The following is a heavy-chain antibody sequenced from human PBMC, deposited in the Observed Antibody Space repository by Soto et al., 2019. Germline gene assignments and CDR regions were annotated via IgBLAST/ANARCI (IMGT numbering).Heavy chain of an antibody. Sequence: QVTLKESGPVLVKPTETLTLTCTVSGFSLSTARMGVSWIRQPPGEPMQGLEHIFSNDVKSYSTSLKTRLTISKDTSKSQVVITMTNMDPVDTATYYCARIGTYSNYAYYYFDYWGQGTLVTVSS. J-gene: IGHJ4*02. V-gene: IGHV2-26*01. CDR3: ARIGTYSNYAYYYFDY. D-gene: IGHD4-4*01. CDR1: GFSLSTARMG. CDR2: IFSNDVK.